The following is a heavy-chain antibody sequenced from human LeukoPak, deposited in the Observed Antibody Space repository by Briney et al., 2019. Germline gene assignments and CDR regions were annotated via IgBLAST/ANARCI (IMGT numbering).Heavy chain of an antibody. CDR2: INHSGST. J-gene: IGHJ5*02. Sequence: SETRSLTCAVYGGSFSGYYWSWIRQPPGKGLEWIGEINHSGSTNYNPSLKSRVTISVDTSKNQFSLKLSSVTAADTAVYYCARLGYCSSTSCPPWGQGTLVTVSS. CDR1: GGSFSGYY. D-gene: IGHD2-2*01. CDR3: ARLGYCSSTSCPP. V-gene: IGHV4-34*01.